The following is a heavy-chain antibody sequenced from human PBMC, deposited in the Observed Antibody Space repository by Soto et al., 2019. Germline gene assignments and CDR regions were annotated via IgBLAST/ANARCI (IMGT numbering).Heavy chain of an antibody. CDR3: VMVDNYVTPTPQDV. V-gene: IGHV1-18*01. CDR1: GYIFVNYG. CDR2: TSPYTGNT. D-gene: IGHD3-16*01. Sequence: QFQLVQSGDEVKKPGASVKVSCKASGYIFVNYGIAWVRPAPGQGLGWMGWTSPYTGNTHSATKVQGRLTMTTDTATSTAYMDLGSLTSDDTAVYYCVMVDNYVTPTPQDVWGQVTTVTVSS. J-gene: IGHJ6*02.